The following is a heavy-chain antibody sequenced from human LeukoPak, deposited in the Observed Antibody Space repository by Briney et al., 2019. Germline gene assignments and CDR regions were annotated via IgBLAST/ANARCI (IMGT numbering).Heavy chain of an antibody. CDR1: GDSVSSNSAA. CDR2: TYYRSKWYN. D-gene: IGHD2-15*01. Sequence: SQTLSLTCAISGDSVSSNSAAWNWIRQSPSRGLEWLGRTYYRSKWYNDYAVPVKSRITINPDTSKNQFSLQLNSVTPEDTAVYYCARGYCSGGSCYSLKIDWFDPWGQGTLVTVSS. J-gene: IGHJ5*02. CDR3: ARGYCSGGSCYSLKIDWFDP. V-gene: IGHV6-1*01.